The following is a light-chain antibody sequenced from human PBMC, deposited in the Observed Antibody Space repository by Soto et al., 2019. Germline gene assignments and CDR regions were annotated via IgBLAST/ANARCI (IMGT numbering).Light chain of an antibody. CDR1: ETISPW. J-gene: IGKJ4*01. CDR2: DVS. CDR3: QQYHTYQLT. V-gene: IGKV1-5*01. Sequence: DIQMTQFPSTMSASVGDAVTITCRASETISPWLAWYQLKPGKAPTVLIYDVSTLQRGVPSRFSGSASGTDFTLTISSLQPEDFATYFCQQYHTYQLTFGGGTKVDIK.